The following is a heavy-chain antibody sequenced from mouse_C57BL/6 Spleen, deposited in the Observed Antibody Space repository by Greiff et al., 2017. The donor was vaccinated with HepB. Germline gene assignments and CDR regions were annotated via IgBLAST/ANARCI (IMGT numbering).Heavy chain of an antibody. CDR1: GYTFTDYY. J-gene: IGHJ1*03. CDR2: INPNNGGT. V-gene: IGHV1-26*01. D-gene: IGHD1-1*01. CDR3: ARPDYYGSRWYFDV. Sequence: EVQLQQSGPELVKPGASVKISCKASGYTFTDYYMNWVKQSHGKSLEWIGDINPNNGGTSYNQKFKGKATLTVDKSSSTAYMELRSLTSEDSAVYYCARPDYYGSRWYFDVWGTGTTVTVSS.